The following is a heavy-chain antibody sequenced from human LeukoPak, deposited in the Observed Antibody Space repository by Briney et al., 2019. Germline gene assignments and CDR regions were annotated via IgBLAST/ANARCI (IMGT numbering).Heavy chain of an antibody. CDR2: IIPIFGTA. CDR1: GGTFSSYA. J-gene: IGHJ4*02. CDR3: AKDSGSGWCFFDY. V-gene: IGHV1-69*06. D-gene: IGHD6-19*01. Sequence: SVKVSCKASGGTFSSYAISWVRQAPGRGLEWMGGIIPIFGTANYAQKFQGRVTITADKSTSTAYIELSSLRAEDTAVYYCAKDSGSGWCFFDYWGQGTLVTVSS.